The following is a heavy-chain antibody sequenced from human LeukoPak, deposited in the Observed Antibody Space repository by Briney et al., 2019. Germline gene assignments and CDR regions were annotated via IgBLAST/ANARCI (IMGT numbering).Heavy chain of an antibody. CDR3: ARDSNYYDSSVGAFDI. J-gene: IGHJ3*02. Sequence: SETLSLTCTVSGGSISTNSYYWGWIRQPPGKGLKWIGSIYYSGSTYYNPSLRSRVTISVNTSKNQFSLKLSSVTATDTAVYYCARDSNYYDSSVGAFDIWGQGTMVTVSS. CDR1: GGSISTNSYY. V-gene: IGHV4-39*02. D-gene: IGHD3-22*01. CDR2: IYYSGST.